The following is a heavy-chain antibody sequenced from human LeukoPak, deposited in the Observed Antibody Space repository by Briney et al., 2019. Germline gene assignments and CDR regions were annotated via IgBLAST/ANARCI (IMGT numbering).Heavy chain of an antibody. V-gene: IGHV1-46*01. CDR2: INPSGGST. Sequence: GASVKVSCKASGYTFTGYYIHWVRQAPGQGLEWMGIINPSGGSTSYAQKFQGRVTVTRDMSTSTVYMELSSLRSEDTAVYYCTRDPGYCSGNNCYYNAFHIWGQGTMVTVSS. CDR1: GYTFTGYY. D-gene: IGHD2-2*01. CDR3: TRDPGYCSGNNCYYNAFHI. J-gene: IGHJ3*02.